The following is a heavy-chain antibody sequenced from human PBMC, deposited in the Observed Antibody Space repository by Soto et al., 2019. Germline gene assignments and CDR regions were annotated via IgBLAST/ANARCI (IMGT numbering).Heavy chain of an antibody. V-gene: IGHV3-11*01. Sequence: GGSLRLSCAASGFPFSDYYMSWIRQAPGKGLEWVSYISSSGSTIYYADSVKGRFTISRDNAKNSLYLQMNSLRAEDTAVYYCARWDGDRSSLYYYYYGMDVWGQGTTVTVSS. J-gene: IGHJ6*02. CDR1: GFPFSDYY. D-gene: IGHD6-13*01. CDR3: ARWDGDRSSLYYYYYGMDV. CDR2: ISSSGSTI.